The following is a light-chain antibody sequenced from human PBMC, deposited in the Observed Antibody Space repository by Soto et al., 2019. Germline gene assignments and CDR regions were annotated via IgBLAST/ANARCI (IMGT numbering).Light chain of an antibody. CDR1: QSVISSY. V-gene: IGKV3D-20*02. Sequence: EIVMTQSPATLSLSPGETATLSCRSSQSVISSYVAWYQEKRGQAPIILSEYDTATATPIPASVSGSGSGINFTLTISDLEPLAFAVYYCQQTSNWTFGQGTKVDIK. CDR2: YDT. CDR3: QQTSNWT. J-gene: IGKJ1*01.